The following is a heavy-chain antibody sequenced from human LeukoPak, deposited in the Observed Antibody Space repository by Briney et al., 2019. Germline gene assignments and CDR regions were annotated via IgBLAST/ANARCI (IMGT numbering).Heavy chain of an antibody. J-gene: IGHJ4*02. V-gene: IGHV3-23*01. CDR1: GFTVSSYA. Sequence: ARSRTPSCAAAGFTVSSYAMSWVSQDPGKGLEWVSAISGSGGSTYYADSVKGRFTISRDNSKNTLYLQMNSLRAEDTAVYYCAKDFSRIAAADPFDYWGQGTLVTVSS. CDR2: ISGSGGST. D-gene: IGHD6-13*01. CDR3: AKDFSRIAAADPFDY.